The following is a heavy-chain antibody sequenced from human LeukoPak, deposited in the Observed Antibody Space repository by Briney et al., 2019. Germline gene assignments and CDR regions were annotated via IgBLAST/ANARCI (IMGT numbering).Heavy chain of an antibody. CDR1: GCSFSNYA. Sequence: GGSLRLSCAASGCSFSNYAMHWVRQAPGKGLEWVALISYDGSNKYYATSVKGRFTISRDNSKNTLYLQMNSLRAEDTAVYYCAKGLSMVATTGFDYWGQGTLVTVSS. D-gene: IGHD5-12*01. V-gene: IGHV3-30*18. J-gene: IGHJ4*02. CDR2: ISYDGSNK. CDR3: AKGLSMVATTGFDY.